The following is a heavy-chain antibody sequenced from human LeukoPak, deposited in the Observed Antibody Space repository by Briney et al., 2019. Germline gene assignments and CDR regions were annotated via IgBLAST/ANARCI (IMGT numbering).Heavy chain of an antibody. CDR1: GFTFSSYS. V-gene: IGHV3-23*01. Sequence: GGSLRLSCAASGFTFSSYSMTWVRQAPGKGLEWVSSFTSRSRSIYYADSVKGRFTISRDNSKNTLYLQMNSLRAEDTAVYYCAKRDGGGSHAFDIWGQGTMVTVSS. CDR2: FTSRSRSI. D-gene: IGHD2-15*01. CDR3: AKRDGGGSHAFDI. J-gene: IGHJ3*02.